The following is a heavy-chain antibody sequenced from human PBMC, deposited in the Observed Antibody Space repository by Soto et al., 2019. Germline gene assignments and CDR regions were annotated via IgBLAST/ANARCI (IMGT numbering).Heavy chain of an antibody. J-gene: IGHJ4*02. V-gene: IGHV4-30-2*01. CDR2: IYHSGST. Sequence: QLQLQESGSGLVKPSQTLSLTCAVSGGSISSGGYSWSWIRQPPGKGLEWIGYIYHSGSTYYNPSLEIRVTTSVDRSKNQFSLKLSSVTAADMAVYHCAAGSGLPRYYWGQGTLVTVSS. D-gene: IGHD3-10*01. CDR1: GGSISSGGYS. CDR3: AAGSGLPRYY.